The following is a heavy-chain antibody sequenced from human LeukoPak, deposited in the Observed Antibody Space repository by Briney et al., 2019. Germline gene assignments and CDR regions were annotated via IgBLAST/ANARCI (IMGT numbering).Heavy chain of an antibody. CDR3: AKAVRGYSYGPLDY. J-gene: IGHJ4*02. V-gene: IGHV3-21*01. CDR2: ITSSSSYI. CDR1: GFTFSSYS. D-gene: IGHD5-18*01. Sequence: GGSLRLSCAASGFTFSSYSMNWVRQAPGKGLEWVSSITSSSSYIYYADSVKGRFTISRDNSKNTLYLQMNSLRAEDTAVYYCAKAVRGYSYGPLDYWGQGTLVTVSS.